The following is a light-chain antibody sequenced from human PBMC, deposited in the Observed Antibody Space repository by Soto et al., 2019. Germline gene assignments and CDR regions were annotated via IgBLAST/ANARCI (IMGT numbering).Light chain of an antibody. V-gene: IGKV3-11*01. CDR2: GAS. Sequence: EIVLTQSPGTLSLSPGERATLSCRASQSVSSNYLAWYQQKPGQAPRLLIYGASNRATGIPARFSGSGSGTDFTLTISSLEPEDFAVYYCQQRINWPLTFGGGTKVEIK. CDR1: QSVSSNY. CDR3: QQRINWPLT. J-gene: IGKJ4*01.